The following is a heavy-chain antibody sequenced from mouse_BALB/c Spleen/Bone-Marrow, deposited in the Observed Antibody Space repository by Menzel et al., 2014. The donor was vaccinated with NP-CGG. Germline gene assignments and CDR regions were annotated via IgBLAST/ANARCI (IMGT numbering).Heavy chain of an antibody. CDR2: ILPGSDST. CDR1: GYTFSNLW. V-gene: IGHV1-9*01. CDR3: ARFRSYTMDF. J-gene: IGHJ4*01. Sequence: VQLVESGAELMKPGASVKISCKATGYTFSNLWIEWMKQRPGHGLEWIGEILPGSDSTKYHEKFKGKATFTADPSTKTVYMQLSSLTSEDSAVYYCARFRSYTMDFWGQGTSVTVSS.